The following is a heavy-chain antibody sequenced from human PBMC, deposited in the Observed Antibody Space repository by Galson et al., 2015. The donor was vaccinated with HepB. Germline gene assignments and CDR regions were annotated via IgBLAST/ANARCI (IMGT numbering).Heavy chain of an antibody. Sequence: SLRLSCAASGFTFSSYWMSWVRQAPGKGLEWVANIKQDGSEKYYVDSVKGRFTISRDNAKNSLYLQMNSLRAEDTAVYYCARHDSSGYYPGPFDYWGQGTLVTVSS. CDR2: IKQDGSEK. V-gene: IGHV3-7*01. J-gene: IGHJ4*02. CDR1: GFTFSSYW. CDR3: ARHDSSGYYPGPFDY. D-gene: IGHD3-22*01.